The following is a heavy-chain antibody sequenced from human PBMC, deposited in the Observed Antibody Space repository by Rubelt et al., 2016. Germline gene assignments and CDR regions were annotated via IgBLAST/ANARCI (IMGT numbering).Heavy chain of an antibody. CDR2: IYSGWGA. J-gene: IGHJ5*02. CDR1: GGSISSTAYY. Sequence: QVQLQESGPGLVKPSETLSLTCTVSGGSISSTAYYWGWVRQPPGKGLEWIGSIYSGWGADCNPSLKRRVTISVDTSNHQFSRKLSSVTAADTAVYYCARVTYTGNYGRGWFDPWGQGTLVTVSS. V-gene: IGHV4-39*01. D-gene: IGHD1-1*01. CDR3: ARVTYTGNYGRGWFDP.